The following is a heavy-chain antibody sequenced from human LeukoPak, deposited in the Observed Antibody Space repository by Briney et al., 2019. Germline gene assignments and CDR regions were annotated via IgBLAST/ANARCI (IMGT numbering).Heavy chain of an antibody. J-gene: IGHJ3*02. CDR2: VNPNSGGT. CDR3: AKDQQYSSAWKQIGAFDI. V-gene: IGHV1-2*02. D-gene: IGHD6-19*01. CDR1: GYTFTDYY. Sequence: ASVKVSCKASGYTFTDYYMHWVRQAPGQGLEWMGWVNPNSGGTNYAQKFQGRVTMTWDTSISTAYMELSRLRSDDTAVYYCAKDQQYSSAWKQIGAFDIWGQGTMVTASS.